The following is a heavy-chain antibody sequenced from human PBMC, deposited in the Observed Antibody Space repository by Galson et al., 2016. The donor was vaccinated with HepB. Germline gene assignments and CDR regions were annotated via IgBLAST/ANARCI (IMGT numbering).Heavy chain of an antibody. D-gene: IGHD6-19*01. Sequence: SLRLSCAASGFSIRNNYMSWVRQAPGKGLEWVSVIYSGGDTSYAGSVKGRFTMSRDISKNTLYLQMNSLTVDDTAVYFCARDVRSAVAQSGMDVWGQGTTGAVSS. CDR2: IYSGGDT. CDR1: GFSIRNNY. J-gene: IGHJ6*02. CDR3: ARDVRSAVAQSGMDV. V-gene: IGHV3-53*01.